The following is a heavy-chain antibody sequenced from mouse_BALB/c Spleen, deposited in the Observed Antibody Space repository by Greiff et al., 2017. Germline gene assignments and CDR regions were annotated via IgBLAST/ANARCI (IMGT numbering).Heavy chain of an antibody. V-gene: IGHV1S56*01. CDR1: GFTFTSYY. Sequence: VQLQQSGPELVKPGASVRISCKASGFTFTSYYIYWVKQRPGQGLEWIGWIYPGNVNTKYNEKFKGKATLTADKTSSTAYMQLSSLTSEDSAVYFCARERSYDYDEGSMDYWGQGTSVTVSS. D-gene: IGHD2-4*01. J-gene: IGHJ4*01. CDR3: ARERSYDYDEGSMDY. CDR2: IYPGNVNT.